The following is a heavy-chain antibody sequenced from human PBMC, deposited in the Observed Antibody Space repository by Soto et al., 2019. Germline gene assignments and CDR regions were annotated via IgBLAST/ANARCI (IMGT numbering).Heavy chain of an antibody. J-gene: IGHJ5*02. CDR2: IIPMTGRP. V-gene: IGHV1-69*04. CDR1: GGTFNSYS. CDR3: TARGHQSANWFDP. Sequence: QVQLVQSGAEVKTPGSSVKVSCKASGGTFNSYSIDWVRQAPGQGFEWMGRIIPMTGRPNYAQRFQGRVTITEDKFTNTVYMEVNSLKHEGTAVDYCTARGHQSANWFDPWGQGTLVTVSS.